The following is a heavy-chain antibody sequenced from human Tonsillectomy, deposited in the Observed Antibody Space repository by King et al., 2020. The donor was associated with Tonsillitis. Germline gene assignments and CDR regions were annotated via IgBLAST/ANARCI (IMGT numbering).Heavy chain of an antibody. CDR3: ARDLGLYFALVGYFDH. D-gene: IGHD3-9*01. CDR1: GFTFRDYH. V-gene: IGHV3-11*06. J-gene: IGHJ4*02. Sequence: VQLVESGGGLVKPGGSLRLSCAASGFTFRDYHMSWIRQAPGKGLEWVSYISSRTGHTIYADSVKGRFTISRDNAKNSLFLQMNSLRVEDTAVYYCARDLGLYFALVGYFDHWGQGTLVTVSS. CDR2: ISSRTGHT.